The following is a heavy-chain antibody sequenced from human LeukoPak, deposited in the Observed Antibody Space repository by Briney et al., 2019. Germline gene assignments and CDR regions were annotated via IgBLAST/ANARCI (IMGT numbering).Heavy chain of an antibody. J-gene: IGHJ4*02. CDR1: GFTFSSYA. D-gene: IGHD3-10*01. V-gene: IGHV3-23*01. CDR3: AKATMVRGVIPPPDY. CDR2: ISGSGGST. Sequence: SGGSLRLPCAASGFTFSSYAMSWVRQAPGKGLEWVSAISGSGGSTYYADSVKGRFTISRDNSKNTLYLQMNSLRAEDTAVYYCAKATMVRGVIPPPDYWGQGTLVTVSS.